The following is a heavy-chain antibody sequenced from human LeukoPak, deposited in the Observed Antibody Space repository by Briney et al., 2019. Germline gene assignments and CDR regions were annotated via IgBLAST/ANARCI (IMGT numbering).Heavy chain of an antibody. V-gene: IGHV3-21*01. CDR2: SSSSSSYI. CDR3: ARVKFQEKYFDY. CDR1: GFTFSSYS. J-gene: IGHJ4*02. Sequence: GGSLRLSCAASGFTFSSYSMNWVRPAPGKGLEWVSSSSSSSSYICYADSVKGRFTISRDNAKNSLYLQVNSLRAEDTAVYYCARVKFQEKYFDYWGQGTLVTVSS.